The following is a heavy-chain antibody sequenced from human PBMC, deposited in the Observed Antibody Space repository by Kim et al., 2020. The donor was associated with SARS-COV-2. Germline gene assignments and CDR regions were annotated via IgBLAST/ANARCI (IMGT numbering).Heavy chain of an antibody. J-gene: IGHJ4*02. CDR2: IKSKTEGETI. Sequence: GGSLRLSCATSGFTFANAWMSWVRQAPGKGLEWVGRIKSKTEGETIDYAAPVKGRFSISRDDSKNTLYLQMNGLKIEDTAVYFCATGGTTWLLELLYWGQGTPVTISS. D-gene: IGHD3-22*01. CDR1: GFTFANAW. V-gene: IGHV3-15*01. CDR3: ATGGTTWLLELLY.